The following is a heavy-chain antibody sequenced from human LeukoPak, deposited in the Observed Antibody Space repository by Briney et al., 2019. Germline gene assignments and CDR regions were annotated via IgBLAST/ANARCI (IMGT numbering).Heavy chain of an antibody. CDR2: ISAYNGKT. D-gene: IGHD6-19*01. CDR1: GCTFTSYG. CDR3: ARVSLGSSGWYELDY. V-gene: IGHV1-18*01. J-gene: IGHJ4*02. Sequence: ASVKVSCKASGCTFTSYGICWVRQAPGQGLEWMGWISAYNGKTNYAQKLQGRVTMTTDTSTSTAYIELRSLRSDDTAVYYCARVSLGSSGWYELDYWGQGTLVTVSS.